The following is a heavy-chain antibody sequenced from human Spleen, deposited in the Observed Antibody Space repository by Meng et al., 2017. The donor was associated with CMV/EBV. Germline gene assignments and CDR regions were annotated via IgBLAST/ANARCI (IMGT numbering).Heavy chain of an antibody. CDR2: IRYDGSNK. CDR1: GFTFSSYG. V-gene: IGHV3-30*02. D-gene: IGHD2/OR15-2a*01. Sequence: GESLKISCAASGFTFSSYGMHWVRQAPGKGLEWVAFIRYDGSNKYYVDSVKGRFTVSRDNAKDTVYLQMNSLTVEDAAVYYCARDLWGWGFDYYYGMDVWGQGTTVTVSS. J-gene: IGHJ6*02. CDR3: ARDLWGWGFDYYYGMDV.